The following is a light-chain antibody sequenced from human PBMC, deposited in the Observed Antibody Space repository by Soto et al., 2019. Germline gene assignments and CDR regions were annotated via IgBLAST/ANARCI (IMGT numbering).Light chain of an antibody. V-gene: IGKV3-15*01. CDR3: SHYNNWTPYT. Sequence: EIVMTQSPATLSVSPGERATLSCRASQSVSSNLAWYQQKPGQAPRLLIYGASTRATGIPARFSGSGSGTEITLTISSLQSEDFAVASCSHYNNWTPYTFGQGTKLEIK. CDR2: GAS. J-gene: IGKJ2*01. CDR1: QSVSSN.